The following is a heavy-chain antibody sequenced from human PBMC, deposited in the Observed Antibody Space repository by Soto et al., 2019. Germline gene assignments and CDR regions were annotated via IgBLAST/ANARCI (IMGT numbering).Heavy chain of an antibody. CDR1: GFAFSNFA. CDR3: ARDAGYLGSGSYFGY. V-gene: IGHV3-30-3*01. CDR2: ISYDGSNK. D-gene: IGHD3-10*01. J-gene: IGHJ4*02. Sequence: PGGSLRLSCAASGFAFSNFAMHWVRQAPGKGLEWVAIISYDGSNKYSADSVKGRFTISRDNSRKTLYLQMNSLRAEDTAVYYCARDAGYLGSGSYFGYWGQGTLVTVSS.